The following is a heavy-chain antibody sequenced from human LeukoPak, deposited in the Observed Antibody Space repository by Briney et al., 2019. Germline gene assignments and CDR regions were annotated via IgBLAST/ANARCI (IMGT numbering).Heavy chain of an antibody. V-gene: IGHV4-61*01. D-gene: IGHD5-24*01. CDR3: ARDSVTREMATRYDY. J-gene: IGHJ4*02. Sequence: SETLSLTCTVSGGSFSSGSYYWSWIRQPPGRGLEWIGYIYYSGSTNYNPSLKSRVTISVDTSKNQFSLKLSSVTAVDTAVYYCARDSVTREMATRYDYWGQGTLVTVSS. CDR2: IYYSGST. CDR1: GGSFSSGSYY.